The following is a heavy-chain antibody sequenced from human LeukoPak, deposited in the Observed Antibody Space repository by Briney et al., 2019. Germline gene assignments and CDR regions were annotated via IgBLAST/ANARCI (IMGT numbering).Heavy chain of an antibody. Sequence: PGRSLRLSCAASGFTFSSYAMHWVRQAPGKGPEWVAVISYDGSNKYYADSVKGRFTISRDNSKNTLYLQMNSLRAEDTAVYYCARDTYYYDSSGYLDYWGQGTLVTVSS. CDR2: ISYDGSNK. D-gene: IGHD3-22*01. J-gene: IGHJ4*02. V-gene: IGHV3-30-3*01. CDR3: ARDTYYYDSSGYLDY. CDR1: GFTFSSYA.